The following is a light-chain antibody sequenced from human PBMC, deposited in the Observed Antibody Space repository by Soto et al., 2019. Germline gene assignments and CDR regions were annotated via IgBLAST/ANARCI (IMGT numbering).Light chain of an antibody. CDR2: EVT. V-gene: IGLV2-14*01. J-gene: IGLJ2*01. CDR3: SSYTTNSTPVV. Sequence: QSALTQPASVSGSPGQSITISCTGTSGDIGGYNYVSWYQQHPGKAPKLLISEVTNRPSGVSNRFSGSKSGNTASLTISGLQAEDEADYYGSSYTTNSTPVVFGGGTKLTVL. CDR1: SGDIGGYNY.